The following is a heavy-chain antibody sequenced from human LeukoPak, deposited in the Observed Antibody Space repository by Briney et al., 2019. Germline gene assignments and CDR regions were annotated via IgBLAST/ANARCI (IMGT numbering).Heavy chain of an antibody. J-gene: IGHJ4*02. V-gene: IGHV3-53*01. Sequence: PGGSLRLSCAASGFTVSSNYMSWVRQAPGKGLEWVSVIYSGGSTYYADSVKGRFTISRDNSKNTLYPQMNSLRAEDTAVYYCARGNDTRGYSYGYPYWGQGTLVTVSS. D-gene: IGHD5-18*01. CDR1: GFTVSSNY. CDR2: IYSGGST. CDR3: ARGNDTRGYSYGYPY.